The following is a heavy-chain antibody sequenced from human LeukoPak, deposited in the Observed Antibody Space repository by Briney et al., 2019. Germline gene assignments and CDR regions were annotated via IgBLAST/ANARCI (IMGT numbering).Heavy chain of an antibody. D-gene: IGHD6-13*01. CDR1: GFTFSNYG. CDR3: AKINVAGAAEIY. Sequence: GGSLRLSCAASGFTFSNYGMHWVRQAPGKGLEWVAFIRYDGNNEYYADSVKGRFTVSRDSSKNTLYLQMNSLRAEDTAVYYCAKINVAGAAEIYWGQGTMVTVSS. V-gene: IGHV3-30*02. J-gene: IGHJ4*02. CDR2: IRYDGNNE.